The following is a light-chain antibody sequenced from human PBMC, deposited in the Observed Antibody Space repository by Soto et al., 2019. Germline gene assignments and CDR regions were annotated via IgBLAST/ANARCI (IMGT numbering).Light chain of an antibody. J-gene: IGLJ1*01. Sequence: QSVLAQPPSVSGAPGQRVTISCTGSSSNIGAGFDVHWYQQLPGTAPKLLIYGNNNRPSGVPDRFSGSKSGTSASLAITGLQAEDEGDYFCQSYDRSLSGFDVFGTGTKGTVL. CDR3: QSYDRSLSGFDV. CDR1: SSNIGAGFD. CDR2: GNN. V-gene: IGLV1-40*01.